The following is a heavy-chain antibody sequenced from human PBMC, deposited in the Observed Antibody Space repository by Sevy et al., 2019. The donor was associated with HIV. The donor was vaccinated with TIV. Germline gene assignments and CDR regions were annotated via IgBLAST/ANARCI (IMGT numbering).Heavy chain of an antibody. CDR3: ASLARYCSGGSCYPDAFDI. Sequence: SETLSLTCTVSGGSISSSSYYWGWIRQPPGKGLEWIGSIYYSGSTYYNPSLKSRVTISVDTSKNQFSLKLSSVTAADTAVCYCASLARYCSGGSCYPDAFDIWGQGTMVTVSS. CDR2: IYYSGST. J-gene: IGHJ3*02. D-gene: IGHD2-15*01. CDR1: GGSISSSSYY. V-gene: IGHV4-39*01.